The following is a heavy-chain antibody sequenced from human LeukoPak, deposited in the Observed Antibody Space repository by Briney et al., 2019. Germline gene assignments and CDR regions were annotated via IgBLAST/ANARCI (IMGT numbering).Heavy chain of an antibody. D-gene: IGHD3-22*01. CDR1: GFTFSNAR. Sequence: GGSLRLSCAASGFTFSNARMSWVRQAPGKGVEWVGRIKCETDGGTTDYAAPGKGRITTSRDDSKNTLFLQMNSPKTEDTAVYYCSKVLHYCGISGYQTSFDYWGQGTLVTVSS. J-gene: IGHJ4*02. CDR2: IKCETDGGTT. V-gene: IGHV3-15*01. CDR3: SKVLHYCGISGYQTSFDY.